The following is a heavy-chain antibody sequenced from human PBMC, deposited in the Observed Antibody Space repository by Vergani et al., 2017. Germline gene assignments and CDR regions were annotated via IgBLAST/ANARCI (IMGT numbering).Heavy chain of an antibody. J-gene: IGHJ6*03. D-gene: IGHD6-19*01. CDR2: IYYSGST. Sequence: QVQLQESGPGLVKPSETLSLTCTVSGGSISSYYWSWIRQPPGKGLEWIGYIYYSGSTNYNPPLKSRVTISVDTSKNQFSLKLSSVTAADTAVYYCARRVAVAGRNYYYYYMDVWGKGTTVTVSS. CDR3: ARRVAVAGRNYYYYYMDV. CDR1: GGSISSYY. V-gene: IGHV4-59*08.